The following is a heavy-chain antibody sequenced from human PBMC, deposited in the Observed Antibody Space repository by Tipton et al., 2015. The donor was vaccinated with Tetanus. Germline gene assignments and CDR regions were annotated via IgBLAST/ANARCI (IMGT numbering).Heavy chain of an antibody. J-gene: IGHJ4*02. Sequence: SLRLSCAASGFTFNNYAMHWVRQAPGKGLEWVAVISYDGSNKYDAESVKGRLTISRDNSNNTLYVQMDSLRAEDTAVYYCARGPYHYGDYYFDYWGRGTLVTFSS. CDR2: ISYDGSNK. V-gene: IGHV3-30-3*01. CDR3: ARGPYHYGDYYFDY. D-gene: IGHD4-17*01. CDR1: GFTFNNYA.